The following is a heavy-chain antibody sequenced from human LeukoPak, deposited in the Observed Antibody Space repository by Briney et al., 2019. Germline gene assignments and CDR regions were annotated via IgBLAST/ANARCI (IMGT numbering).Heavy chain of an antibody. D-gene: IGHD5-12*01. V-gene: IGHV4-39*07. CDR1: GGSIRGSTSY. CDR2: IYYGGTT. CDR3: ARGDQYSGYDFWFDP. Sequence: SETLSLTCTVSGGSIRGSTSYWGWIRQPPGKGLEWIGNIYYGGTTYYNPSLKSRDTISVDTSKNQFSLRLTSVTAADTAVYYCARGDQYSGYDFWFDPWGQGTLVTVSS. J-gene: IGHJ5*02.